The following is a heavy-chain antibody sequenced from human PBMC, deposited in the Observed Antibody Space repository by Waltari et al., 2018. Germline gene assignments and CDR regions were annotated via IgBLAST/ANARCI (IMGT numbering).Heavy chain of an antibody. CDR3: ARDRLRFLGGNTFDI. CDR2: SSSSSSYI. J-gene: IGHJ3*02. CDR1: GFTFRSYS. D-gene: IGHD3-3*01. V-gene: IGHV3-21*01. Sequence: EVQLVESGGGLVKPGGSLRLSCAASGFTFRSYSMHWVRQAPGKGLEWVSFSSSSSSYIFYADSVKCRFTISRDNAKNSLYLQMNSLRAEDTAVYYCARDRLRFLGGNTFDIWGQGTMVTVS.